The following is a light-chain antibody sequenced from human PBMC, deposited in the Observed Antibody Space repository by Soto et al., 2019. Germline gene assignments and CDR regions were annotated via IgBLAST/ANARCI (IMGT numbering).Light chain of an antibody. J-gene: IGKJ2*01. CDR2: GAS. CDR3: QQYGNSPYT. CDR1: QTVSYRD. V-gene: IGKV3-20*01. Sequence: EIVLTQSPGTLSLSPGERATLSCRASQTVSYRDLAWYQQKPGQAPRLLIYGASSRATGIPDRFSGSGSGTDFTLTISRLEPEDFAVYYCQQYGNSPYTFGQGTKLEIK.